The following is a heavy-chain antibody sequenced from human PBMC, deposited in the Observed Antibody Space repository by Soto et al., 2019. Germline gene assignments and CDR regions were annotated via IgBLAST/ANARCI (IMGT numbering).Heavy chain of an antibody. V-gene: IGHV4-4*02. D-gene: IGHD6-19*01. CDR1: GDSVTSNVW. CDR3: ARDAAVPGESDRFDY. J-gene: IGHJ4*02. CDR2: AYHNGLT. Sequence: QVQLQESGPGLVKPSGTLSLTCAVSGDSVTSNVWWSWVRQPPGKGLEWIGEAYHNGLTDYNPSLKSRVTMSVDTSKNEFSLKLTFLTAADTAIYYCARDAAVPGESDRFDYWGQGILVTVSS.